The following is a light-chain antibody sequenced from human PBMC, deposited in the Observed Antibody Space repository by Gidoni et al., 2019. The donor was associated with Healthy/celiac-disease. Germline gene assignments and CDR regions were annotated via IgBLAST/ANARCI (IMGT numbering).Light chain of an antibody. Sequence: QSALTQPPSASGYPGQSVTISCTGTSSDVGGYNYVSWYQQHPGKAPKLMIYEVSKRPSGVPDRFSGSKSGNTASLTVSGLQAEDEADYYRSSYAGSNNVVFGGGTKLTVL. V-gene: IGLV2-8*01. CDR2: EVS. CDR1: SSDVGGYNY. J-gene: IGLJ2*01. CDR3: SSYAGSNNVV.